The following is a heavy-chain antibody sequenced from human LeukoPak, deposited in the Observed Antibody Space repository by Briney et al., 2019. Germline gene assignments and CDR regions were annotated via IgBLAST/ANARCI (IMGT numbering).Heavy chain of an antibody. V-gene: IGHV1-69*01. CDR3: ARGEGITFGGVIVPRVYFNWFDP. CDR1: GGTFSSYA. J-gene: IGHJ5*02. Sequence: GASVKVSCKASGGTFSSYAISWVRQAPGQGLEWMGGIIPIFGTANYAQKFQGRVTITADESTSTAYMELSSLRSEDTAVYCCARGEGITFGGVIVPRVYFNWFDPWGQGTLVTVSS. D-gene: IGHD3-16*02. CDR2: IIPIFGTA.